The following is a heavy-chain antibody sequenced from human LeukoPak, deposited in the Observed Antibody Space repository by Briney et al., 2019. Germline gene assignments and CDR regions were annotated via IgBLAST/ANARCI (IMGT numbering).Heavy chain of an antibody. D-gene: IGHD5-12*01. V-gene: IGHV3-33*01. J-gene: IGHJ4*02. Sequence: QPGRSLRRSCAASGFTFSSYGMHWVRQAPGKGLEWVAAIWNDGSNKYYADSVKGRFTISRDNSKNTLYLQINSLRAEDTAVYYCARGGWNSGYDLDYWGQGTLVTVSS. CDR3: ARGGWNSGYDLDY. CDR2: IWNDGSNK. CDR1: GFTFSSYG.